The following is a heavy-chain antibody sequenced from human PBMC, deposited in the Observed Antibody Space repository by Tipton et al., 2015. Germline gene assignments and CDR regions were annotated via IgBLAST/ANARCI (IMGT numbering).Heavy chain of an antibody. CDR2: IYYIGST. CDR3: AREDDSSGYVYLDY. D-gene: IGHD3-22*01. J-gene: IGHJ4*02. Sequence: TLSLTCTVSGGSISSGGYYWSWIRQHPGKGLEWIGYIYYIGSTYYNPSLKSRVTISLDTSKNQFSLKLSSVTAADTAVYYCAREDDSSGYVYLDYWGQGALVTVSS. V-gene: IGHV4-31*03. CDR1: GGSISSGGYY.